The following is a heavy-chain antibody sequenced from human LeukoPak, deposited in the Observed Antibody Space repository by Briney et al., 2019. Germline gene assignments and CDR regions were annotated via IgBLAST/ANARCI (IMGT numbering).Heavy chain of an antibody. D-gene: IGHD6-13*01. V-gene: IGHV3-7*01. CDR1: GFTFSSYW. J-gene: IGHJ5*02. CDR3: AKEGSSYDNWLDP. Sequence: GGSLRLSCAASGFTFSSYWMSWVRQAPGKGLEWVANIKKDESEKYYVDSVEGRFTISRDNAENSLYLQMNSLRAEDTAVYYCAKEGSSYDNWLDPWGQGTLVTVSS. CDR2: IKKDESEK.